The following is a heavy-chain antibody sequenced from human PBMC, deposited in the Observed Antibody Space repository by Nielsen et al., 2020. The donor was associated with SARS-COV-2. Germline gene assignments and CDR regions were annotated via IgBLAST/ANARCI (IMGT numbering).Heavy chain of an antibody. V-gene: IGHV1-3*01. CDR3: ARHLRGYIDY. J-gene: IGHJ4*02. CDR2: INAGNGNT. Sequence: ASVKVSCKASGYTITSYVMNWVRQAPGQRLEWMGWINAGNGNTKYSQKFQGRVSLTRDTSAGTAYMELSSLRSEDTAVYYCARHLRGYIDYWGQGTLVTVSS. CDR1: GYTITSYV.